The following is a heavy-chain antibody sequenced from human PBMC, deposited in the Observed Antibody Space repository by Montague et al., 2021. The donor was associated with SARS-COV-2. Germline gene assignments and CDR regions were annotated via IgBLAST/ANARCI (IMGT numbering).Heavy chain of an antibody. CDR2: NCHTGST. J-gene: IGHJ4*02. CDR1: GDPLSSGGSRYA. CDR3: AGAEGGNVFDH. Sequence: TLSLTCAVSGDPLSSGGSRYAWSWLRPPQGKGLEWIGNNCHTGSTFHNPSLRTRLTLSVDKSRNALSLTLGFVTAAATAVYFCAGAEGGNVFDHWGQGTLVTVSS. V-gene: IGHV4-30-2*01. D-gene: IGHD2-15*01.